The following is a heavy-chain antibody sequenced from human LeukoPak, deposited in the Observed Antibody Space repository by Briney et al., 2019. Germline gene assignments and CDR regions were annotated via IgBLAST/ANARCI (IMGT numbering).Heavy chain of an antibody. Sequence: PGGSLRLSCAASGFTFSTYAMTWVRQAPGKGPEWVSAISGNGGSTYYADSVKGRLTISRDNAKNTLYLQMNSLRAEDTAVYYCAREYHYGDYGYWGQGTLVTVSS. CDR3: AREYHYGDYGY. V-gene: IGHV3-23*01. CDR2: ISGNGGST. D-gene: IGHD4-17*01. J-gene: IGHJ4*02. CDR1: GFTFSTYA.